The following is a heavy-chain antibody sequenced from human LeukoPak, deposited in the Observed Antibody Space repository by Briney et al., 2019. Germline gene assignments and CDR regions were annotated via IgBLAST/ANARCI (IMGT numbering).Heavy chain of an antibody. D-gene: IGHD3-22*01. CDR3: ARHGLSGSGYSQFDY. CDR1: GYSISSGFY. V-gene: IGHV4-38-2*01. J-gene: IGHJ4*02. Sequence: PSETLSLTCAVSGYSISSGFYWGWIRQPPGKGLEWIGNIYHSGSTYYNPSLKSRVTISVDTSNNQFSLKLSSATTADTAVYYCARHGLSGSGYSQFDYWGQGTLVTVSS. CDR2: IYHSGST.